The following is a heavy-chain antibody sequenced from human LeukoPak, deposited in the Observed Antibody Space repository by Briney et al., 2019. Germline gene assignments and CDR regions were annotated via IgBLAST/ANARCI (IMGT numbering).Heavy chain of an antibody. V-gene: IGHV3-7*01. CDR1: GFTLSNYW. Sequence: GGSLRLSCAASGFTLSNYWMNWVRQAPGKGREGVASIKQDGSEKYYVDSVKGRFTISRDNAKNSLYLQMSSLRVEDTPVYYCARDPEEWQVHIDHWGQGTLVTVSS. D-gene: IGHD2-21*01. J-gene: IGHJ4*02. CDR3: ARDPEEWQVHIDH. CDR2: IKQDGSEK.